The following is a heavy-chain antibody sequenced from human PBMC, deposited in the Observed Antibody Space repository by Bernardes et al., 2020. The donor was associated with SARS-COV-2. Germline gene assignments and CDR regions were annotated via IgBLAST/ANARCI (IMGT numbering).Heavy chain of an antibody. Sequence: ASVKVSCKASGYNFIQSGISWVRQAPGQGLEWMGWINGHNDNSHHAQNFQGRVTFTTDTATTTASMELRGLRSDDTAVYFCGIDDGGGPNYYYGIDGWGQGTTVTVSS. CDR3: GIDDGGGPNYYYGIDG. CDR2: INGHNDNS. J-gene: IGHJ6*02. V-gene: IGHV1-18*04. D-gene: IGHD2-15*01. CDR1: GYNFIQSG.